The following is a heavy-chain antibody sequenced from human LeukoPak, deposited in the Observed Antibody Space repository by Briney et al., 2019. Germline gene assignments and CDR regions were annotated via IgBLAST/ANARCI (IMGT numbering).Heavy chain of an antibody. D-gene: IGHD6-19*01. J-gene: IGHJ3*01. V-gene: IGHV3-72*01. CDR3: ARALQYSSGWSHAFDV. CDR2: IRNKVNSYTT. Sequence: GGSLRLSCAASGFTFSDHYMDWVRQAPGKGLEWVGRIRNKVNSYTTEYAASVKGRFTISRDDSKNSLYLQMNSLKTADTAVYFRARALQYSSGWSHAFDVWGQGTMVTVSS. CDR1: GFTFSDHY.